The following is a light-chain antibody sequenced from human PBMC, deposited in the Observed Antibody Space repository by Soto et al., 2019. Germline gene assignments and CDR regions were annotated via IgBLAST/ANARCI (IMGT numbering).Light chain of an antibody. V-gene: IGLV3-21*04. CDR2: YDS. CDR3: QVWDSSSDPRGV. CDR1: NIGSKS. Sequence: SYELTQPPSVSMAPGKTARITCGGNNIGSKSVHWYQQKPGQAPVLVIYYDSDRPSGIPERFSGSNSGNTATLTISRVEAGDEADYYCQVWDSSSDPRGVFGTGTKVTVL. J-gene: IGLJ1*01.